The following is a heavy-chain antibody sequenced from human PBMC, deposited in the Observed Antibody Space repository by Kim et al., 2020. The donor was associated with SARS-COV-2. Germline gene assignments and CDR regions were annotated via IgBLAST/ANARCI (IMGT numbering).Heavy chain of an antibody. CDR2: ISGFSGST. V-gene: IGHV3-23*01. Sequence: GGSLRLSCAASGFTFSSSAMSWVRQAPGKGLEWVSTISGFSGSTYYADAVKGRFTISRDNSKNTLYLQMNSLRAEDTAVYYCAKSTANWFDPSGQGTLVT. J-gene: IGHJ5*02. CDR3: AKSTANWFDP. CDR1: GFTFSSSA.